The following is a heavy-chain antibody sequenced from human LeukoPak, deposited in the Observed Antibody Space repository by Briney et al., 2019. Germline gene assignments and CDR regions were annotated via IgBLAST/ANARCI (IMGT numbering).Heavy chain of an antibody. J-gene: IGHJ1*01. CDR1: GYRFTAYP. CDR2: MNPHSGET. V-gene: IGHV1-2*02. D-gene: IGHD2-2*03. Sequence: ASVEVSCKTSGYRFTAYPLHWVRQAPGQGLEWLGWMNPHSGETSNAQKFQGRVTMTRDTSISVAYMELSSLRSDDTAVYYCARGMDAEAFQNWGQGTLVTVSS. CDR3: ARGMDAEAFQN.